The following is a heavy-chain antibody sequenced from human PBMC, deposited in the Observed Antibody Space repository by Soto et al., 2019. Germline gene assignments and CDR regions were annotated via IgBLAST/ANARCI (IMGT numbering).Heavy chain of an antibody. D-gene: IGHD3-9*01. CDR3: ARAPPDNPFDY. CDR1: GGSISGYY. J-gene: IGHJ4*02. CDR2: IFYIGRT. Sequence: SETLSLPCTVSGGSISGYYWGWFRQPPGKELEFIGHIFYIGRTNYNPSIKSRVTISVDTSKNQFSLKLSSVTASDTAVYYCARAPPDNPFDYWGQGTQVTVSS. V-gene: IGHV4-59*01.